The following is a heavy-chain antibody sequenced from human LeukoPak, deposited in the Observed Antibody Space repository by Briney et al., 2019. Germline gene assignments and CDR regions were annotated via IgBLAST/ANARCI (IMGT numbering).Heavy chain of an antibody. J-gene: IGHJ4*02. CDR1: GYTFSDWP. CDR2: INPSGGST. D-gene: IGHD1-26*01. V-gene: IGHV1-46*01. CDR3: ASGEGATTSFDY. Sequence: ASVKVSCKASGYTFSDWPINWVRQAPGQGLEWMGIINPSGGSTSYAQKFQGRVTMTRDTSTSTVYMELSSLRSEDTAVYYCASGEGATTSFDYWGQGTLVTVSS.